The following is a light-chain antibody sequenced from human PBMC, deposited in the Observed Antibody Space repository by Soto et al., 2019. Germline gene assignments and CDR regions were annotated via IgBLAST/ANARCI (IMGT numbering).Light chain of an antibody. CDR1: QAIGDR. V-gene: IGKV1-12*01. CDR2: FAS. Sequence: DIQMTQSPSSVSASVGDRVTIACRASQAIGDRLAWYQQKPGKVPQLLIYFASTLGSGVPSRFSGSGSGTDFILTINTLQADDFATYYCLHTYSFPRTFGQGTKVDIK. CDR3: LHTYSFPRT. J-gene: IGKJ1*01.